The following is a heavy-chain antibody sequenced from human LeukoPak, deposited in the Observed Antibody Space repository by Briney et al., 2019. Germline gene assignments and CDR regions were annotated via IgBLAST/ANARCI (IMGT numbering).Heavy chain of an antibody. J-gene: IGHJ4*02. CDR3: AKNDNWGFDY. D-gene: IGHD7-27*01. CDR2: IYYSGST. V-gene: IGHV4-30-4*01. Sequence: SETLSLTCTVSGGSISSGDYYWSWIRQSPGKGLEWIGYIYYSGSTYYNPSLKSRVTISVDTSKNQFSLKLSSVTAADTAVYYCAKNDNWGFDYWGQGTLVTVSS. CDR1: GGSISSGDYY.